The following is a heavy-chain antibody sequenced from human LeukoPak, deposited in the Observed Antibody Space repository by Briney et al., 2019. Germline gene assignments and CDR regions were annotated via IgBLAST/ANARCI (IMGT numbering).Heavy chain of an antibody. CDR3: ARRTPTADRARIAAASSHFQH. D-gene: IGHD6-13*01. V-gene: IGHV4-59*12. CDR2: IYYSGTT. CDR1: GGSISSYY. Sequence: PSETLSLTCAVSGGSISSYYWSWIRQPPGKGLEWIGYIYYSGTTNYNPSLKSRVTISVDTSKNQFSLKLSSVTAADTAVYYCARRTPTADRARIAAASSHFQHWGQGTLVTVSS. J-gene: IGHJ1*01.